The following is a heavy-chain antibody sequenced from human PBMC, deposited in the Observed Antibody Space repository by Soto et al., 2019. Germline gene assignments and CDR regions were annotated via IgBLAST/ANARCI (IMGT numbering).Heavy chain of an antibody. D-gene: IGHD6-19*01. Sequence: PGGSLRLSCAASGFTFSSYAMSWVRQAPGKGLEWVSAISGSGGSTYYADSVKGRFTISRDNSKNTLYLQMNSLRAEDTAVYYCAKDSLVAGTFGTFDYWGQGTLVSVSS. CDR3: AKDSLVAGTFGTFDY. CDR1: GFTFSSYA. CDR2: ISGSGGST. V-gene: IGHV3-23*01. J-gene: IGHJ4*02.